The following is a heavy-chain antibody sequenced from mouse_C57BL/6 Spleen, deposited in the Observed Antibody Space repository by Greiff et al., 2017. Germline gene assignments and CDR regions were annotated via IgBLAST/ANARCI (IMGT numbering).Heavy chain of an antibody. D-gene: IGHD1-1*01. J-gene: IGHJ4*01. CDR2: IHLNSGST. CDR3: ASPITTVVATPYAMDY. CDR1: GYTFTSYW. V-gene: IGHV1-64*01. Sequence: VKLQQPGAELVKPGASVKLSCKASGYTFTSYWMHWVKQRPGQGLEWIGMIHLNSGSTNYNEKFKSKATLTVDKSSSTAYMQLSSLTSEDSAVYYCASPITTVVATPYAMDYWGQGTSVTVSS.